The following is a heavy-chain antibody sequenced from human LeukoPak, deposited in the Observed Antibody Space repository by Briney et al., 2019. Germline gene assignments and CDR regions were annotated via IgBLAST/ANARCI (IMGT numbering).Heavy chain of an antibody. J-gene: IGHJ4*02. CDR3: VRGGRRTLVVVATKGGVDY. CDR2: ISYDGSNK. V-gene: IGHV3-30*04. D-gene: IGHD2-15*01. Sequence: GGSLRLSCAASGFTFSSYAMHWVRQAPGKGLEWVAVISYDGSNKYYADSVKGRFTISRDNSKNTLYVQMNSLRAEDTAVYYCVRGGRRTLVVVATKGGVDYWGQGTLVTVSS. CDR1: GFTFSSYA.